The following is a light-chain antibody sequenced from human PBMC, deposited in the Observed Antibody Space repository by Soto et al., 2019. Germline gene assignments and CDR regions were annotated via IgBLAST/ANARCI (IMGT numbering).Light chain of an antibody. J-gene: IGKJ1*01. CDR1: QSFSTY. CDR2: AAS. CDR3: QQSYSTPP. Sequence: DIQMTQSPSSLSASVGDRFTITCRASQSFSTYLNWYQQKPGKAPKLLIYAASSLQSGVPSRFSGSGSGTDFTLTISSLQPEDFATYYCQQSYSTPPIGQGTKVDI. V-gene: IGKV1-39*01.